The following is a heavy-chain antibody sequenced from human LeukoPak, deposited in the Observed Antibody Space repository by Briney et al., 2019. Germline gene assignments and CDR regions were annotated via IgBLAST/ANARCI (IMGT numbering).Heavy chain of an antibody. CDR1: GYTFTGYY. J-gene: IGHJ4*02. CDR3: ARGGGNWGIRLYFDY. D-gene: IGHD3-16*01. V-gene: IGHV1-2*02. CDR2: INPNSGGT. Sequence: ASVKVSCKASGYTFTGYYMHWVRQAPGQGLEWMGWINPNSGGTNYAQKFQGRVTMTRDTSISTAYMELSRLRSDDTAVYYCARGGGNWGIRLYFDYWGQGILVTVSS.